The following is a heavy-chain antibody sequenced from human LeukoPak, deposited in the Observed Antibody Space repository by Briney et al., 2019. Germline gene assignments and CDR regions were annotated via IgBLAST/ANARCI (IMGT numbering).Heavy chain of an antibody. D-gene: IGHD2-2*01. CDR2: IYTSGST. CDR3: ARDSCSRTSCRRKFDN. Sequence: PSETLSLTCAVSGDSFSTSYWTWIRQPAGKGLEWIGRIYTSGSTNYNPSLKSRVTMSIDTSKKQFSLKLSSVTAADTAVYYCARDSCSRTSCRRKFDNWGQGTLVTVSS. CDR1: GDSFSTSY. V-gene: IGHV4-4*07. J-gene: IGHJ4*02.